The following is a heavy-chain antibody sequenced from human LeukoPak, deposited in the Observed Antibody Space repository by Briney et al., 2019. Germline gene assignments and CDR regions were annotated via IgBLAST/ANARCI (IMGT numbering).Heavy chain of an antibody. D-gene: IGHD6-19*01. CDR1: GGSICSYY. CDR3: ARGGWYPESFQN. J-gene: IGHJ1*01. Sequence: PLETLSLTCTLSGGSICSYYWNCVCHPPRERLERIGYIYYSGSTNYNPSLKSRVTISVDTSKNQFSLKLSSVTAADTAVYYCARGGWYPESFQNWGQGALVTVST. CDR2: IYYSGST. V-gene: IGHV4-59*01.